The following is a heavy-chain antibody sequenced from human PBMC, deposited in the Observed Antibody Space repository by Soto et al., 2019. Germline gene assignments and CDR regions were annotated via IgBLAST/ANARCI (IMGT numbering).Heavy chain of an antibody. J-gene: IGHJ6*03. CDR2: INHSGST. V-gene: IGHV4-34*01. CDR3: ARGSGRVYYDILTGYKKGYYYYYMDG. CDR1: GGSFSGYY. D-gene: IGHD3-9*01. Sequence: SETLSLTCAVYGGSFSGYYWSWIRQPPGKGLEWIGEINHSGSTNYNPSLKSRVTISVDTSKNQFSLKLSSVTAADTAVYYCARGSGRVYYDILTGYKKGYYYYYMDGWGKGITVTVSS.